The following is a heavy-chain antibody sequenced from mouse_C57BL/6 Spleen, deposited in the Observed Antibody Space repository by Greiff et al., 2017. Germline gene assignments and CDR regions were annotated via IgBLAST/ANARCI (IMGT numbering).Heavy chain of an antibody. D-gene: IGHD1-1*01. J-gene: IGHJ3*01. Sequence: EVQLQQSGPGLVKPSQSLSLTCSVTGYSITSGYYWNWIRQFPGNKLEWMGYISYDGSNNYNPSLKNRISLTRDTSKNQFFLKLNSVTTEDTATYYCARDDYYGSSPWFAYWGQGTLVTVSA. CDR3: ARDDYYGSSPWFAY. CDR2: ISYDGSN. V-gene: IGHV3-6*01. CDR1: GYSITSGYY.